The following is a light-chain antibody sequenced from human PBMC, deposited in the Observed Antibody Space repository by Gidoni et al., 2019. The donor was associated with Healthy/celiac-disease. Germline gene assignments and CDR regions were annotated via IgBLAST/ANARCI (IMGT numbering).Light chain of an antibody. CDR1: SSDVGGYNY. Sequence: QSALTQPASVSGSPGQSITISCTGTSSDVGGYNYVSWYQQHPGKAPKLMIYDVSNRPSGVSNRFSGSKSGNTASLTISGRQAEDEADYYCSSYTSSSTLGGVFGTGTKVTVL. J-gene: IGLJ1*01. CDR3: SSYTSSSTLGGV. CDR2: DVS. V-gene: IGLV2-14*03.